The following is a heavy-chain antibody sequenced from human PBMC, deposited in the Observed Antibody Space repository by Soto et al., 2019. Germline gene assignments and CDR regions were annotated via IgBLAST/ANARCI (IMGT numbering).Heavy chain of an antibody. CDR1: GFTFDDYA. CDR2: ISWNSGSI. D-gene: IGHD6-19*01. Sequence: DVQLVESGGGLVQPGRSLRLSCAASGFTFDDYAMHWVRQAPGKGLEWVSGISWNSGSIGYADSVKGRFTISRDNAKNSLYLQMNSLRAEDTALYYCAKNFGSGWHAIFFDYWGQGTLVTVSS. J-gene: IGHJ4*02. V-gene: IGHV3-9*01. CDR3: AKNFGSGWHAIFFDY.